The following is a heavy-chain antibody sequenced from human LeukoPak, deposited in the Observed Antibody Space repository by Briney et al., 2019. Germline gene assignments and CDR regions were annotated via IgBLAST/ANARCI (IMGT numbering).Heavy chain of an antibody. CDR3: ARQNYDFWSGYCFDY. D-gene: IGHD3-3*01. J-gene: IGHJ4*02. CDR2: IYYSGST. V-gene: IGHV4-39*01. Sequence: WIRQPPGKGLEWIGSIYYSGSTYYNPSLKSRVTISVDTSKNQFSLKLSSVTAADTAVYYCARQNYDFWSGYCFDYWGQGTLVTVSS.